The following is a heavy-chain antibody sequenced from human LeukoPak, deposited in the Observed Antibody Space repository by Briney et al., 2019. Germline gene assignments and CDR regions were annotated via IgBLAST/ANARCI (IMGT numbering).Heavy chain of an antibody. CDR2: IYYSGST. CDR1: GGSISSYY. Sequence: KPAETLSLTCTVSGGSISSYYWSWIRQPPGKGLEWIGYIYYSGSTNYNPSLKSRVTISVDTSKKQFSLKVTSVTAADTAVYYCANYGVVLATYGSPSPFVYWGQGTLVTVSS. V-gene: IGHV4-59*08. CDR3: ANYGVVLATYGSPSPFVY. D-gene: IGHD3-16*01. J-gene: IGHJ4*02.